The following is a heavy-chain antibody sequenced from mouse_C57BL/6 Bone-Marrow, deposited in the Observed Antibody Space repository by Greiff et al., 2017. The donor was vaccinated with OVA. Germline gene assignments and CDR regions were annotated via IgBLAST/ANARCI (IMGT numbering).Heavy chain of an antibody. CDR2: ISYDGSN. J-gene: IGHJ2*01. D-gene: IGHD1-1*01. Sequence: EVQLQESGPGLVKPSQSLSLTCSVTGYSITSGYYWNWIRQFPGNKLEWMGYISYDGSNNYNPSLKNRISITRDTSKNQFFLKLNSVTTEDTATYYCAREINYYGSSYGYFDYWGQGTTLTVSS. CDR1: GYSITSGYY. CDR3: AREINYYGSSYGYFDY. V-gene: IGHV3-6*01.